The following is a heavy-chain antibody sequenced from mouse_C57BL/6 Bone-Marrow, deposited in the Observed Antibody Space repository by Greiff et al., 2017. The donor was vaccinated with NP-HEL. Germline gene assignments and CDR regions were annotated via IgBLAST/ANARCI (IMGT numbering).Heavy chain of an antibody. CDR3: ARIYYYGSSYVLFAY. CDR1: GYTFTSYG. Sequence: VHVKQSGAELARPGASVKLSCKASGYTFTSYGISWVKQRTGQGLEWIGEIYPRSGNTYYNEKFKGKATLTADKSSSTAYMELRSLTSEDSAVYFCARIYYYGSSYVLFAYWGQGTLVTVSA. V-gene: IGHV1-81*01. J-gene: IGHJ3*01. CDR2: IYPRSGNT. D-gene: IGHD1-1*01.